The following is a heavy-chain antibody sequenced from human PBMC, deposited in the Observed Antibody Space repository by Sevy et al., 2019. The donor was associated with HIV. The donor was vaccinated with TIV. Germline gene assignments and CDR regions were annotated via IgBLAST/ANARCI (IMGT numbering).Heavy chain of an antibody. CDR1: GGSFSGYY. CDR3: ARGGDYEDDAFDI. Sequence: SETLSLTCAVYGGSFSGYYWSWIRQPPGKGLEWIGEINHSGSTNYNPSLKSRVTISVDTSKNQFSLKLSSVTAADTAVYYCARGGDYEDDAFDIWGHGTMVTVSS. J-gene: IGHJ3*02. D-gene: IGHD4-17*01. V-gene: IGHV4-34*01. CDR2: INHSGST.